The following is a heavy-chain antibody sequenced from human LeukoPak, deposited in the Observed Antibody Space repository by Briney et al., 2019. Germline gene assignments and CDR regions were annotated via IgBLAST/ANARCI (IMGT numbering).Heavy chain of an antibody. CDR1: GGSISSYY. Sequence: SETLSLTCTVSGGSISSYYWSWIRQPAGKGLEWIGRIYTSGGSNYNPSLKSRVNMSVDTSKNPFSLKLRSVTAADTAVYYCARVVHSSSWYGWFDPWGQGTLVTVSS. V-gene: IGHV4-4*07. CDR2: IYTSGGS. D-gene: IGHD6-13*01. CDR3: ARVVHSSSWYGWFDP. J-gene: IGHJ5*02.